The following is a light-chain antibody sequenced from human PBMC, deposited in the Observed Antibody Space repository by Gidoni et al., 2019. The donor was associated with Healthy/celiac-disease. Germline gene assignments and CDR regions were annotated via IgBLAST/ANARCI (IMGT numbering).Light chain of an antibody. CDR1: QSVSSSY. CDR2: GAS. V-gene: IGKV3-20*01. Sequence: EIVLTQSPGTLSLSPGERATLSCRASQSVSSSYLAWYQQKPGQAPRLLIYGASSRATGIPDRFRGSGSGTDFTLTISRLEPEDFAVYYCQQYGSSPMTFXXXTKVEIK. CDR3: QQYGSSPMT. J-gene: IGKJ1*01.